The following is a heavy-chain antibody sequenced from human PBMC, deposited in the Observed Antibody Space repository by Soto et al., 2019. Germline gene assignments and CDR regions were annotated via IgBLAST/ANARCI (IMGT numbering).Heavy chain of an antibody. J-gene: IGHJ4*02. Sequence: QVRLVESGGGVVQPGGYLRISCAASGFTFSDYDMSWIRQSPGKGLEWVSFVSSSGTTMYFADSVKGRFTISRDNAKNSLYLQMNSLRAEDTAVYYCARMGPRAARPSYWGQGTLVTVSS. D-gene: IGHD6-6*01. CDR3: ARMGPRAARPSY. V-gene: IGHV3-11*01. CDR1: GFTFSDYD. CDR2: VSSSGTTM.